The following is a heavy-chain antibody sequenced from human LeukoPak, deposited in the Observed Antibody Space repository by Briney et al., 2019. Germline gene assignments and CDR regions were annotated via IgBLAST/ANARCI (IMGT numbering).Heavy chain of an antibody. CDR2: ISWDGGST. Sequence: GGSLRLSCAASGFTFDDYAMYWVRQAPGKGLEWVSLISWDGGSTYYADSVKGRFTISRDNSKNSLYLQMNSLRAEDTAVYYCARDPWTNSDYDGFDYWGQGTLVTVSS. CDR3: ARDPWTNSDYDGFDY. J-gene: IGHJ4*02. V-gene: IGHV3-43D*03. CDR1: GFTFDDYA. D-gene: IGHD5-12*01.